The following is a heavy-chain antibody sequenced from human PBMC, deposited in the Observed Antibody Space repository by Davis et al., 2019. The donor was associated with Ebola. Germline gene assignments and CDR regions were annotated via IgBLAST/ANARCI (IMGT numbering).Heavy chain of an antibody. J-gene: IGHJ4*02. CDR3: ARQAPDYNWNYYFDY. V-gene: IGHV4-59*08. D-gene: IGHD1-1*01. CDR2: IYYTGST. CDR1: GGSINSYI. Sequence: GSLRLSCTVSGGSINSYIWSWIRQPPGKGLEWIGYIYYTGSTKYNPSLKSRVTISGDTSRDRFSLKLTSVTAADTAVYYCARQAPDYNWNYYFDYWSQGTLVTVSS.